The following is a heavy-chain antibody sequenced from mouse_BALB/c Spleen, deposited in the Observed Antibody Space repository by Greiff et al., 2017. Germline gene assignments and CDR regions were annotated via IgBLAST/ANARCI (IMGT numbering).Heavy chain of an antibody. J-gene: IGHJ4*01. D-gene: IGHD2-1*01. CDR3: TRGDGNYDYYAMDY. CDR1: GYTFTSYW. Sequence: LQQPGSELVRPGASVKLSCKASGYTFTSYWMHWVKQRHGQGLEWIGNIYPGSGSTNYDEKFKSKGTLTVDTSSSTAYMHLSSLTSEDSAVYYCTRGDGNYDYYAMDYWGQGTSVTVSS. V-gene: IGHV1S22*01. CDR2: IYPGSGST.